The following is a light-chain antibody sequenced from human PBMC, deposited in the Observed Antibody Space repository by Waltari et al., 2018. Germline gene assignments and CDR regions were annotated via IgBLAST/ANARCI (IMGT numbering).Light chain of an antibody. V-gene: IGKV3-20*01. CDR3: QQYDGEVVT. CDR1: QSVTSTS. Sequence: RSSQSVTSTSVTSDQQKLGQAPRLRIYGTSTRATGIPDRFSGSGSGTDFTLTISRLDPEDLAVYYCQQYDGEVVTFGGGTKVEI. J-gene: IGKJ4*01. CDR2: GTS.